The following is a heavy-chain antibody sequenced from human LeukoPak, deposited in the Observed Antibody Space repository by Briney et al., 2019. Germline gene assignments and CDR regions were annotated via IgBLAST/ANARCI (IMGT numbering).Heavy chain of an antibody. V-gene: IGHV1-18*04. CDR1: GYTFANYG. CDR2: ISSSNGNT. Sequence: ASVKVSCKASGYTFANYGVSWVRQAPGQGLEWMGWISSSNGNTRYAQKFQGRVTMTTDTSTSTAYMELRSLRSDDTALYYCAFGRRYTWNDGYYYHGMDVWGKGTTVTVSS. D-gene: IGHD1-1*01. CDR3: AFGRRYTWNDGYYYHGMDV. J-gene: IGHJ6*04.